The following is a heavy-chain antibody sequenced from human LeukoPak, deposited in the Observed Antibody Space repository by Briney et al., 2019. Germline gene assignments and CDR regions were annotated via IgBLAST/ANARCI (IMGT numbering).Heavy chain of an antibody. D-gene: IGHD2-2*01. J-gene: IGHJ4*02. CDR2: IYPGDSDT. CDR3: ARLLGGVPATNGFDY. Sequence: GESLKISCKGSGYSFTTYWIGWVRQMPGKGLEWMGIIYPGDSDTRYSPSFQGQVTISADKSISTAYLQWSSLKASDTAMYYCARLLGGVPATNGFDYWGQGTLVTVSS. V-gene: IGHV5-51*01. CDR1: GYSFTTYW.